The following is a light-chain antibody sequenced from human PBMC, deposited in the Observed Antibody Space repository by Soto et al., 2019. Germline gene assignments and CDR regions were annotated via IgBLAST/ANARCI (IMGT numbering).Light chain of an antibody. Sequence: QSALTQPRSVSGSPGQSVTISCTGTSSDVGGYDYVSWYQQHPGKAPKLMIYDVSKRPSGVPDRFSGSKSGNTASLTNSGLQAEDGADYYCWSYGGTENAVVFGGGTKLTVL. CDR3: WSYGGTENAVV. CDR2: DVS. J-gene: IGLJ2*01. CDR1: SSDVGGYDY. V-gene: IGLV2-11*01.